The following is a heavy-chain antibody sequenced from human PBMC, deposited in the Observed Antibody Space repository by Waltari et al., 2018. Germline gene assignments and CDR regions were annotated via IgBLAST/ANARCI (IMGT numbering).Heavy chain of an antibody. CDR2: VSGSGGST. Sequence: EVQLLESGGGLVQPGGSLRLSCAASGFTFSSYAMSWVRQAPGKGLGGVSAVSGSGGSTYYADSVKGRFTISRDNSKNTLYLQMNSLRAEDTAVYYCAKEGSGYSYADYWGQGTLVTVSS. J-gene: IGHJ4*02. V-gene: IGHV3-23*01. CDR1: GFTFSSYA. D-gene: IGHD5-18*01. CDR3: AKEGSGYSYADY.